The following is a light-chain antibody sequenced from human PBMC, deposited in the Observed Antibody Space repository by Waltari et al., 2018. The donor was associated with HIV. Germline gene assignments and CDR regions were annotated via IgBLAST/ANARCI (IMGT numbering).Light chain of an antibody. J-gene: IGKJ2*01. V-gene: IGKV3-15*01. CDR3: QQYNKWPYT. CDR1: QSVNSY. CDR2: GAS. Sequence: EIVLTQSPATLSVSPGARATLSCRASQSVNSYLAWYQHKRGQAPGLLIYGASTRATGVAARFSGSGSGTEFTLTISSLQSEDVAVYYCQQYNKWPYTFGQGTKLEVK.